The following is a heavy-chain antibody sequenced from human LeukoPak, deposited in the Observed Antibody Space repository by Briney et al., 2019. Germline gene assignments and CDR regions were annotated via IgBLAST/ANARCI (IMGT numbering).Heavy chain of an antibody. CDR1: EYTFSDYY. D-gene: IGHD5-12*01. V-gene: IGHV1-2*02. Sequence: ASVKVSCKASEYTFSDYYIHWVRQAPGRGLEWMGWINPNSGGTKYAQKFHGRVTMTRDTSISTAYMELSRLRSDDTAVYYCARAVRDIVATIPTFFDYWGQGTLVPVSS. CDR3: ARAVRDIVATIPTFFDY. CDR2: INPNSGGT. J-gene: IGHJ4*02.